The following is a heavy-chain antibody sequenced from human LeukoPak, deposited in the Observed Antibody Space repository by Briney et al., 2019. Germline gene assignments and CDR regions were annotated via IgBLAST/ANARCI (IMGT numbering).Heavy chain of an antibody. Sequence: PSETLSLTCAVYGGSFSGYYWSWIRQPPGKGLEWIWEINHSGNTNYKPSLKSRVTISVDTSKNQLSLTVSSVTAGDTAVYYCATQTTVVNKNYYYYYMDVWGKGTTVTVSS. CDR3: ATQTTVVNKNYYYYYMDV. CDR1: GGSFSGYY. V-gene: IGHV4-34*01. J-gene: IGHJ6*03. CDR2: INHSGNT. D-gene: IGHD4-23*01.